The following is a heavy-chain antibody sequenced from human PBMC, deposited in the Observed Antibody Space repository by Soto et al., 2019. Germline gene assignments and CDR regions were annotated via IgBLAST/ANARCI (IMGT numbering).Heavy chain of an antibody. J-gene: IGHJ4*02. CDR1: GLTLSRYW. D-gene: IGHD3-22*01. CDR3: SRDYYGPGPD. CDR2: IKEDGGKT. Sequence: EVQLVEAGGGLVQPGGSLRLSCVASGLTLSRYWMSWVRQAPGKGLEWVANIKEDGGKTYYVDSVKGRFTISRDNAKNSVYLQMNSLRVEDTAVYHCSRDYYGPGPDWGQGTLVIVSS. V-gene: IGHV3-7*04.